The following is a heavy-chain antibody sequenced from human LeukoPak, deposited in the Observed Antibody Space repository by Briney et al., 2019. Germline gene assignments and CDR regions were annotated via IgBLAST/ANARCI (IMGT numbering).Heavy chain of an antibody. CDR2: IYHSGST. J-gene: IGHJ5*02. D-gene: IGHD6-19*01. Sequence: PSETPSLTCAVSGYSISSGYYWGWIRQPPGKGLEWIGSIYHSGSTYYNPSLKSRVTISVDTSKNQFSLKLSSVTAADTAVYYCARDQGSGRQNWFDPWGQRTLVTVSS. CDR3: ARDQGSGRQNWFDP. V-gene: IGHV4-38-2*02. CDR1: GYSISSGYY.